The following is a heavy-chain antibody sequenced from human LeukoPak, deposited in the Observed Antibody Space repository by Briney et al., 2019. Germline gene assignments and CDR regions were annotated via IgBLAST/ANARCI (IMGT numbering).Heavy chain of an antibody. CDR2: ISAYNGNT. J-gene: IGHJ3*02. CDR3: ARVGDMVRGVIITDAFDI. Sequence: ASVKVSCKASGYTFTSYSISWVRQAPGQGLEWMGWISAYNGNTNYAQKLQGRVTMTTDTSTSTAYMELRSLRSDGTAVYYCARVGDMVRGVIITDAFDIWGQGTMVTVSS. D-gene: IGHD3-10*01. V-gene: IGHV1-18*01. CDR1: GYTFTSYS.